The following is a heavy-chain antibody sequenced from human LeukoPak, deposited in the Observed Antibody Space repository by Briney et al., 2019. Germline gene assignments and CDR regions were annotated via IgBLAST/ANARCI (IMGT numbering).Heavy chain of an antibody. CDR2: IHYSGNANYNPSL. Sequence: SETLSLTCTVSGGSISSYYRSWIRQPPGKGLEWIGYIHYSGNANYNPSLNYNPSLKSRVTISVDTSKNQFSLKLSSVTAADTAVYYCARDGYSYGYGAFDIWGQGTMVTVSS. J-gene: IGHJ3*02. D-gene: IGHD5-18*01. CDR3: ARDGYSYGYGAFDI. CDR1: GGSISSYY. V-gene: IGHV4-59*01.